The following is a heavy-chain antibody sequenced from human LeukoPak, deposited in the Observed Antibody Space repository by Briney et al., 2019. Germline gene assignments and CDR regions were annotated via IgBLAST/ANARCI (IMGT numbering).Heavy chain of an antibody. Sequence: GGSLRLSCAASGFTVSSTYMSWVRQAPGKGLEWVSVYSGGTTYYADSVKGRLTISRDNSKNTRYLQMNSLRAEDTAVYYCASGTQLWHGGYWGQGTLVTVSS. CDR3: ASGTQLWHGGY. CDR2: YSGGTT. J-gene: IGHJ4*02. CDR1: GFTVSSTY. V-gene: IGHV3-66*02. D-gene: IGHD5-18*01.